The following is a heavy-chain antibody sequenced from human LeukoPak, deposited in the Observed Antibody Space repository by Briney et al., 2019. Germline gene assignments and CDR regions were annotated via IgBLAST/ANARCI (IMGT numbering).Heavy chain of an antibody. CDR1: GYTFTSYY. CDR2: VNLTSGGT. J-gene: IGHJ4*02. D-gene: IGHD3-22*01. V-gene: IGHV1-2*02. CDR3: ARVYYYYDSSGNLTLYFDY. Sequence: ASVKVSCKTSGYTFTSYYMHWVRQAPGQGLEWMGWVNLTSGGTNYAQKFQGRVTLTRDTSISTAYMELSRLRSDDTAVYYCARVYYYYDSSGNLTLYFDYWGQGTLVTVSS.